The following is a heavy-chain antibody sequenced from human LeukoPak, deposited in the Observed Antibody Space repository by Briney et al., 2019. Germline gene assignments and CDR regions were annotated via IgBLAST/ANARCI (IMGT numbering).Heavy chain of an antibody. Sequence: GGSLRLSCAASGFTLSSYWMSWVRQAPGKGLEWLANIKQDGSETYYVDSVKGRFTISRDNAKNSLHLQMNGLRAEDTAVYYCARYYGSGSHNWFDPWGQGTLVTVSS. V-gene: IGHV3-7*05. CDR3: ARYYGSGSHNWFDP. CDR2: IKQDGSET. CDR1: GFTLSSYW. J-gene: IGHJ5*02. D-gene: IGHD3-10*01.